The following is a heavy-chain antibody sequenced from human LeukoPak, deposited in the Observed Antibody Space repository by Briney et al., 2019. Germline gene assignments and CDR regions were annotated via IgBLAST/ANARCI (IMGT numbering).Heavy chain of an antibody. J-gene: IGHJ4*02. CDR3: ARGYRSGPLDS. D-gene: IGHD6-19*01. CDR2: ISFEVTNK. Sequence: PGQSLRLSHAASVFTYNHYAMHWVRQAPGKGLECVALISFEVTNKYYADSVKGRFTISRDNPKNTLYLQMNSLRADDSAVYYCARGYRSGPLDSWGEGAMVSVSS. V-gene: IGHV3-30*04. CDR1: VFTYNHYA.